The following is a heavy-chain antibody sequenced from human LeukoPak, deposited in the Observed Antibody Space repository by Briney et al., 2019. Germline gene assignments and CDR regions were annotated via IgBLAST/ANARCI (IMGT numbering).Heavy chain of an antibody. CDR2: ISWNSDSR. CDR1: GFTFDDYA. Sequence: QPGGSLRLSCAASGFTFDDYAMYWVRQAPGKGLEWVSGISWNSDSRGYADSVKGRFTISRDNAKNSLYLQMNSLRAEDTAVYYCARGATTVTTIADNWFDPWGQGTLVTVSS. D-gene: IGHD4-11*01. J-gene: IGHJ5*02. CDR3: ARGATTVTTIADNWFDP. V-gene: IGHV3-9*01.